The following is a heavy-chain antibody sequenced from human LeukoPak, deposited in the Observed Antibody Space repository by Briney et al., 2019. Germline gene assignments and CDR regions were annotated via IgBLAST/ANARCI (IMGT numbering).Heavy chain of an antibody. CDR2: INPNSGGT. D-gene: IGHD3-10*01. CDR3: ARDNRFGEFINWFDP. Sequence: ASVQVSCKASGYTFTCYYMHWVRQAPGQGLEWMGWINPNSGGTNYAQKFQGWVTMTRDTSISTAYMELSRLRSDDTAVYYCARDNRFGEFINWFDPWGQGTLVTVSS. J-gene: IGHJ5*02. V-gene: IGHV1-2*04. CDR1: GYTFTCYY.